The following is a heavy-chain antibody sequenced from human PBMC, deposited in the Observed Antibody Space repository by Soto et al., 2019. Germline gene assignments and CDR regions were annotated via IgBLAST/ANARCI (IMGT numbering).Heavy chain of an antibody. V-gene: IGHV3-53*01. Sequence: EVQLVESGGGLIQPGGSLRLSCAVSGFTVNSNYMSWVRQAPGKGLEWVSVIYSGGTTYYADAVKGRFTISRDNSKNTLYLQMNSLRAEDTAVYYCARDLNYLDYWGQGTLVTVSS. CDR1: GFTVNSNY. D-gene: IGHD1-1*01. J-gene: IGHJ4*02. CDR2: IYSGGTT. CDR3: ARDLNYLDY.